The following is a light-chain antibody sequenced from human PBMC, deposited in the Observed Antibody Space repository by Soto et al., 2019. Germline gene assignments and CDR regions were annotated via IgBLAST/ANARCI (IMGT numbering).Light chain of an antibody. CDR2: AAS. Sequence: DIQMTQSPSTLSASVGDRVTITCRASQSISKYLNWYQHKAGKVPTLLIYAASSLESGVPSRFSGSGSGTEFTLTISSLQPDDFATYYCQQYNSYSLTFGGGTKVDI. CDR3: QQYNSYSLT. J-gene: IGKJ4*02. V-gene: IGKV1-5*01. CDR1: QSISKY.